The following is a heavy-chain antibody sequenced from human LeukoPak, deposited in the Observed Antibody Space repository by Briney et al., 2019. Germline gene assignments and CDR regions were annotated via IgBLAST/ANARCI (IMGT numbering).Heavy chain of an antibody. D-gene: IGHD3-16*01. Sequence: ASVKVSCKASGYIFSDYWIHWVRQAPGRGLECLGWIDPASGIANQPQKFQGRITVTRDTSASTVYMDLTGLTTDDTALYYCARVGAPGGLRPYHYYYWGQGTLVTVSS. J-gene: IGHJ4*02. CDR3: ARVGAPGGLRPYHYYY. CDR2: IDPASGIA. V-gene: IGHV1-2*02. CDR1: GYIFSDYW.